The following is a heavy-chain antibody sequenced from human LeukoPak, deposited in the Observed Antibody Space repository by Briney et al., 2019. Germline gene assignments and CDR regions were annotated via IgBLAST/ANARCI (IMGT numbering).Heavy chain of an antibody. CDR1: GFTFSSYG. CDR3: ARDIYGGSSYFDY. D-gene: IGHD6-6*01. J-gene: IGHJ4*02. CDR2: ISSSGSTI. V-gene: IGHV3-48*04. Sequence: GGSLRLSCAASGFTFSSYGMHWVRQAPGKGLEWVSYISSSGSTIYYADSVKGRFTISRDNAKNSLYLQMNSLRAEDTAVYYCARDIYGGSSYFDYWGQGTLVTVSS.